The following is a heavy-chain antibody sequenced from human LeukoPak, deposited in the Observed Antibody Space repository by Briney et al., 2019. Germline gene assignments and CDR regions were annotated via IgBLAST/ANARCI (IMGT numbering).Heavy chain of an antibody. CDR2: ISYDGSNK. J-gene: IGHJ5*02. D-gene: IGHD6-13*01. V-gene: IGHV3-30-3*01. Sequence: GRSLRLSCAASGFTFSSYAMHWVRQAPGKGLEWVAVISYDGSNKYYADSVKGRFTISRDNSKNTLYLQMNSLRAEDTAVYYCAREIGIAAAGILDPWGQGTLVTVSS. CDR1: GFTFSSYA. CDR3: AREIGIAAAGILDP.